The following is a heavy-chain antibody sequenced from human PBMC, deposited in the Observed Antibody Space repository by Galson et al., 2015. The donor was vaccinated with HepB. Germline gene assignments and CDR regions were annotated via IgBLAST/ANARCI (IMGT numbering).Heavy chain of an antibody. CDR1: GFIFSTSA. CDR2: ISDSDSST. Sequence: SLRLSCAASGFIFSTSAISWVRQAPGKGLEWVSRISDSDSSTYFADSVKVRFTISRDKVKNTLHLQMNSLRDEDPALYYCIIEGVVMDPSPRGHLFDPWGQGTLVTVSS. V-gene: IGHV3-23*01. CDR3: IIEGVVMDPSPRGHLFDP. J-gene: IGHJ5*02. D-gene: IGHD2-15*01.